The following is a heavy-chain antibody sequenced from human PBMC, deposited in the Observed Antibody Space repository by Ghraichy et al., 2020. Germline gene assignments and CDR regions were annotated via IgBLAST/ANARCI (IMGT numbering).Heavy chain of an antibody. J-gene: IGHJ2*01. D-gene: IGHD1-26*01. Sequence: ASVKVSCKASGYTFTSYDINWVRQATGQGLEWMGWMNPNSGNTGYAQKFQGRVTMTRNTSISTAYMELSSLRSEDTAVYYCARGPLYSGSYWWYFDLWGRGTLVTVSS. CDR2: MNPNSGNT. CDR3: ARGPLYSGSYWWYFDL. V-gene: IGHV1-8*01. CDR1: GYTFTSYD.